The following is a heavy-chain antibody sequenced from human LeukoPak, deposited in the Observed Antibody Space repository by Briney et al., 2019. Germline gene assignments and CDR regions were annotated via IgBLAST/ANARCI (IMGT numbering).Heavy chain of an antibody. D-gene: IGHD3-22*01. V-gene: IGHV3-74*01. CDR2: IYTDGSST. J-gene: IGHJ4*02. CDR1: GFTFSTYW. Sequence: GGSLRLSCAASGFTFSTYWMHWVRQAPGKGLVWVSLIYTDGSSTLYADSVKGRFTISRDNAKNTLYLQMNSLRAEDTAVYYCARGRYYYDSSGYYPDYWGQGTLVTVSS. CDR3: ARGRYYYDSSGYYPDY.